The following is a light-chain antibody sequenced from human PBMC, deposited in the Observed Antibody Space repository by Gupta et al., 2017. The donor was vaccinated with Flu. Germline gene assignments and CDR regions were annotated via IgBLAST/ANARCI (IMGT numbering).Light chain of an antibody. CDR1: QSINSF. J-gene: IGKJ1*01. V-gene: IGKV3-11*01. Sequence: TLSSSPGAGATLSCRASQSINSFIAWFQHKSGQAPRILIYDISNRASGIPERFSGSGSGTDFSLTISSLVPNDFAVYYCQVRCDSPPVWTFVQGTNVEL. CDR2: DIS. CDR3: QVRCDSPPVWT.